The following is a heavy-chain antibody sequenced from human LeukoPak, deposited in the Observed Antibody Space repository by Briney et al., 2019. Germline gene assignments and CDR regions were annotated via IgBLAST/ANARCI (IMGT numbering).Heavy chain of an antibody. Sequence: SVKVSCKASGGTFSSYAISWVRQAPGQGLEWMGRIISIFGTANYAQKFQGRVTITTDESTSTAYMELSSLRSEDTAVYYCAREWARLGELIDWGQGTLVTVSS. D-gene: IGHD3-16*01. V-gene: IGHV1-69*05. J-gene: IGHJ4*02. CDR1: GGTFSSYA. CDR2: IISIFGTA. CDR3: AREWARLGELID.